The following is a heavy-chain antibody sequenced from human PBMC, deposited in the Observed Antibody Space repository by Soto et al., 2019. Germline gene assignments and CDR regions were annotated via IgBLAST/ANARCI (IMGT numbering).Heavy chain of an antibody. Sequence: PVGSLRLSCSVCGFTISSYAMHWVRQAPGKRLEYVSSISSNGGSTYYADSVKGRFTISRDNSRNTLNLQMSSLRTEDTAVYYCVKDRHIDYWGQGTLVTVSS. V-gene: IGHV3-64D*06. CDR1: GFTISSYA. D-gene: IGHD6-6*01. CDR3: VKDRHIDY. J-gene: IGHJ4*02. CDR2: ISSNGGST.